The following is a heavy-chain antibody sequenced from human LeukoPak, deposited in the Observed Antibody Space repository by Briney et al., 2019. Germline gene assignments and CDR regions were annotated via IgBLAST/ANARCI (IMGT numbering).Heavy chain of an antibody. CDR2: MSSSSGLI. CDR3: AREFDGSASGAGY. V-gene: IGHV3-21*01. Sequence: KSGGSLRLSCAASGFTFSRYSMNWVRQSPGKGLEWVSSMSSSSGLIYYGDSVKGRFTVSRENAKRSLYLQMNSLRADDTAVYYCAREFDGSASGAGYWGQGTLVTVSS. D-gene: IGHD1-26*01. J-gene: IGHJ4*02. CDR1: GFTFSRYS.